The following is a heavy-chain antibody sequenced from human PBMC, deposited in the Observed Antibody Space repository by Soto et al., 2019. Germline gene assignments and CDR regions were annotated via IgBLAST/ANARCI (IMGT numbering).Heavy chain of an antibody. J-gene: IGHJ4*02. CDR1: GYTFTSYG. V-gene: IGHV1-18*01. CDR2: ISAYNGNT. CDR3: RRSRGSDELDG. D-gene: IGHD3-16*01. Sequence: QVQLVQSGAEVKKPGASVKVSCKASGYTFTSYGITWVRQAPGQGLEWMGWISAYNGNTNYAQKLQGRVTMTTDTQTSKAYLYMGLLRSDDAAVYSCRRSRGSDELDGWCQGTLVTVSS.